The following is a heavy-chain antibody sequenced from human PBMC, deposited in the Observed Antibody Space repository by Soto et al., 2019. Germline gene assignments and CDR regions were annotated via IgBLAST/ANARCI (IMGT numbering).Heavy chain of an antibody. CDR2: INPGDSDT. CDR1: GYSFATYW. D-gene: IGHD6-19*01. Sequence: EVQLVQYGAELKKSGESLKISCKASGYSFATYWIVWVRQKPGKGLEWMGIINPGDSDTRYSPSFQGQVTISADMSISTAYLQWSSLKASDTAMYYCARSFMAGTPEDYWGQGTLVTVSS. CDR3: ARSFMAGTPEDY. V-gene: IGHV5-51*01. J-gene: IGHJ4*02.